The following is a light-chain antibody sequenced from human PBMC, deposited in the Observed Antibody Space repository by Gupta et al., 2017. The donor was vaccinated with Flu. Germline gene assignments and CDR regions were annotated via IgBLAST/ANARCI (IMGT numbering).Light chain of an antibody. V-gene: IGKV3-11*01. CDR3: QQRSNWPRT. CDR1: QTVSSY. J-gene: IGKJ2*01. Sequence: GEGATLSCRASQTVSSYLAWYQQKPGQAPRLLIYDASNRATGIPARFSGSGSGTDFTLTISSLEPEDFAVYYCQQRSNWPRTCGQGTKLEIK. CDR2: DAS.